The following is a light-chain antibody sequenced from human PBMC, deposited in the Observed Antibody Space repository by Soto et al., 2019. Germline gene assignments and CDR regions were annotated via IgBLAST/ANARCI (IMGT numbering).Light chain of an antibody. Sequence: IQLTQSPSSLSASVGDRVTITCRASQDIRGALAWYQQKPGEAPKLLIYDVSSLQSGVPSRFSGSGSGTDFTLTISSLQPEDFATYYCQQFNTYPITFGQGTRLEIK. CDR1: QDIRGA. J-gene: IGKJ5*01. V-gene: IGKV1-13*02. CDR3: QQFNTYPIT. CDR2: DVS.